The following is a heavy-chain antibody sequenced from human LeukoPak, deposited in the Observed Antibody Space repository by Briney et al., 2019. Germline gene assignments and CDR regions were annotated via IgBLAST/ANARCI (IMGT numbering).Heavy chain of an antibody. V-gene: IGHV1-2*06. J-gene: IGHJ4*02. Sequence: ASVKVSCKASGYTLTNYYMHWVRQAPGQGLEWMGRINPKSGGTSYAQKFEGGVTMTRDTSISTVYMELSRLTSDDTAMYYCATGILTGFDNWGQGTLVTVSS. CDR1: GYTLTNYY. CDR2: INPKSGGT. D-gene: IGHD3-9*01. CDR3: ATGILTGFDN.